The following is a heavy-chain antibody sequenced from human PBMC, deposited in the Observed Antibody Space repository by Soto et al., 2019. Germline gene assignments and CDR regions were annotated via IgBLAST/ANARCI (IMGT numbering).Heavy chain of an antibody. J-gene: IGHJ4*02. CDR1: GGSISSGDYY. CDR2: IYYSGST. Sequence: SETLSLTCTVSGGSISSGDYYWSWIRQPPGKGLEWIGYIYYSGSTYYNPSLKSRVTISVDTSKNQFSLKLSSVTAADTAVYYCASEFPYYSGYRGSLDYWGQGTLVTVSS. V-gene: IGHV4-30-4*01. CDR3: ASEFPYYSGYRGSLDY. D-gene: IGHD5-12*01.